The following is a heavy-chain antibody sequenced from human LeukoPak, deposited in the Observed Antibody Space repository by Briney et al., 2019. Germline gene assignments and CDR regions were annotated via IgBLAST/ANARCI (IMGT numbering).Heavy chain of an antibody. V-gene: IGHV3-30-3*01. CDR2: ISYDGSNK. Sequence: PGGSLRLSCAASGFTFSSYAMHRVRQAPGKGLEWGAVISYDGSNKYYADSVKGRFTISRDNSKNTLYLQMNSLRAEDTAVYYCARDLRGDVLQQLGEYFQHWGQGTLVTVSS. D-gene: IGHD6-13*01. CDR3: ARDLRGDVLQQLGEYFQH. CDR1: GFTFSSYA. J-gene: IGHJ1*01.